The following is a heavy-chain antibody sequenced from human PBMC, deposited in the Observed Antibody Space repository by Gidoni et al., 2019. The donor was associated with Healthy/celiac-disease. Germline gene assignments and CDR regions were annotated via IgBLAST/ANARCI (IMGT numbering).Heavy chain of an antibody. J-gene: IGHJ2*01. CDR2: IYPGDSDT. Sequence: EVQLVQSGAEVKKPGESLKISCKGSGYSFTSYWIGWVRQMPGKGLEWMGIIYPGDSDTRYSPSFQGQVTISADKSISTAYLQWSSLKASDTAMYYCARHSSSWYRYWYFDLWGRGTLVTVSS. CDR1: GYSFTSYW. D-gene: IGHD6-13*01. V-gene: IGHV5-51*01. CDR3: ARHSSSWYRYWYFDL.